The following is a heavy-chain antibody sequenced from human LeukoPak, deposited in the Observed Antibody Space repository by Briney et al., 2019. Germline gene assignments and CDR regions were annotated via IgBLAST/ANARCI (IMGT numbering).Heavy chain of an antibody. CDR1: GFTFSSYA. D-gene: IGHD6-13*01. J-gene: IGHJ4*02. V-gene: IGHV3-23*01. Sequence: GGSLRLSCAASGFTFSSYAMSWVRQAPGKGLEWVSAFSGSGGSTYYADSVKGRFTISRDNSKNTVYLQMNSLIVEDTAVYYCAKNLRFSTSWYYFDSWGQGTLVTVSS. CDR2: FSGSGGST. CDR3: AKNLRFSTSWYYFDS.